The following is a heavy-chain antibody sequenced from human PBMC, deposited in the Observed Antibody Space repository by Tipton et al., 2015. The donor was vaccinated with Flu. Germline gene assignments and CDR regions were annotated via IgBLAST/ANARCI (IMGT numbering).Heavy chain of an antibody. D-gene: IGHD4-17*01. J-gene: IGHJ3*02. CDR1: GYSFISHW. CDR2: VYPGDSES. Sequence: VQLVQSGAEVKKPGESLKIACKGSGYSFISHWIGWVRQMPGKGLEWMGIVYPGDSESRYSPSFQGQVTITVDKSIDTAYVQWSSLKASDTAIYYCVRILTKVNPWDAFDIWGQGTMVTVSS. CDR3: VRILTKVNPWDAFDI. V-gene: IGHV5-51*03.